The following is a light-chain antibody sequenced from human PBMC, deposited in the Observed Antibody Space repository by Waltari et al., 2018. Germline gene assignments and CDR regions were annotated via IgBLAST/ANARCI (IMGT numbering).Light chain of an antibody. CDR2: GAS. V-gene: IGKV3-20*01. CDR1: QSVSSSY. Sequence: EIVLTQSPGTLSLSPGERATLSCRASQSVSSSYLAWSQQKSGQAPRLLIYGASSRATGIPDRFSGSGSGTDFTLTISRLEPEDFAVYYCQHYGGSLWTFGQGTKVEIK. CDR3: QHYGGSLWT. J-gene: IGKJ1*01.